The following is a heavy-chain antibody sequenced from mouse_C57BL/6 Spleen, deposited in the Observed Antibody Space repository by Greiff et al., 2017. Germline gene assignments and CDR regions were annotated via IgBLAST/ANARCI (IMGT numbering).Heavy chain of an antibody. CDR1: GYSITSGYY. J-gene: IGHJ2*01. Sequence: VQLQQSGPGLVKPSQSLSLTCSVTGYSITSGYYWNWIRQFPGNKLEWMGYISYDGSNNYNPSLKNRISITRDTSKNQFFLKLNSVTTEDTATYYCARDGVNWVFDYWGQGTTLTVSS. CDR3: ARDGVNWVFDY. V-gene: IGHV3-6*01. CDR2: ISYDGSN. D-gene: IGHD4-1*01.